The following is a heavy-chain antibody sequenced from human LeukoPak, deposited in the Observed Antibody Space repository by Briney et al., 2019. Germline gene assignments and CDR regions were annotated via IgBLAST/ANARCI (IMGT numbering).Heavy chain of an antibody. Sequence: SETLSLTCAVYAGSLSGYYWTWIRQPPGKGLEWIGEVNYSGGTNYSPSLQSRVIVSIDTSKNQFSLRLSAVTAEDTAVYYCARAASGGLLGGSWGQGTLVTVSS. J-gene: IGHJ5*02. CDR2: VNYSGGT. V-gene: IGHV4-34*01. D-gene: IGHD3-16*02. CDR3: ARAASGGLLGGS. CDR1: AGSLSGYY.